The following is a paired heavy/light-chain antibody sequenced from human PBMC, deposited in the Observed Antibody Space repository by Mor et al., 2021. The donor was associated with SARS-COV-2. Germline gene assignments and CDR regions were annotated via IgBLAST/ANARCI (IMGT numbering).Light chain of an antibody. J-gene: IGKJ5*01. Sequence: EIVLTQSPGTLSLSPGERATLSCRTSHYVSSSYLAWYQQKPGQAPRLLIYAASSRAAGVPDRFSGSGSGTDFTLTISRLEPEDFAVYYCHQVTFGQGTRLEIK. CDR2: AAS. CDR3: HQVT. CDR1: HYVSSSY. V-gene: IGKV3-20*01.
Heavy chain of an antibody. D-gene: IGHD3-10*01. J-gene: IGHJ4*02. CDR1: GFSLSTSGVG. CDR2: IFWDDDK. V-gene: IGHV2-5*02. CDR3: AHRPVFASGSYVFDY. Sequence: QITLKESGPALVKPTQTLTLTCTFSGFSLSTSGVGVGWIRQPPGKALEWLAIIFWDDDKRYSPFLRSRLTISKDTSKNQVVLTMTNMDPVDTATYYCAHRPVFASGSYVFDYWSPGTLVTVSS.